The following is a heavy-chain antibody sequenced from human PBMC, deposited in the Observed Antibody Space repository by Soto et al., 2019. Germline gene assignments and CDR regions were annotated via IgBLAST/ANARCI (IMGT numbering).Heavy chain of an antibody. V-gene: IGHV3-21*02. CDR2: ISSNSAYI. CDR3: TRDASRDSSARGWFDP. D-gene: IGHD6-13*01. J-gene: IGHJ5*02. Sequence: EVQLVESGGGLVKPGGSLRLSCAASGFTFRSFTMNWVRQAPGKGLEWVSTISSNSAYIYYTDALRGRFTISRDNAKNPLHLQMNSLRAEDTALYYCTRDASRDSSARGWFDPWGPGTLVTVSS. CDR1: GFTFRSFT.